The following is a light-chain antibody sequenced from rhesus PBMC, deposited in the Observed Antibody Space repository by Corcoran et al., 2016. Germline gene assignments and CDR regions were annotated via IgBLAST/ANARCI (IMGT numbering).Light chain of an antibody. CDR1: QAISKY. J-gene: IGKJ1*01. CDR3: QQHNSFPRT. Sequence: DIQMTQSPSSLSASVGDTVTITCRASQAISKYLAWFQQKPGKAPKPLIYYASNLESGVPSRFSGNGSGTDFTLTISSLQPEDFATYYCQQHNSFPRTFGQGTRLEIK. CDR2: YAS. V-gene: IGKV1S14*01.